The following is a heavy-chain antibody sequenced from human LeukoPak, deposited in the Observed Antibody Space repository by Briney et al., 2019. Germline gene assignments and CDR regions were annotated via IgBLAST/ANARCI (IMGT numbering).Heavy chain of an antibody. V-gene: IGHV1-58*01. D-gene: IGHD3-22*01. J-gene: IGHJ5*02. CDR3: ARASPHYYDSSGYHNWFDP. CDR2: IVVGSGNT. CDR1: GFTFTSSA. Sequence: ASVKVSCKASGFTFTSSAVQWVRQARGQRLEWIGWIVVGSGNTNYAQKFQERVTITRDMSTSTAYMELSSLRSEDTAVYYCARASPHYYDSSGYHNWFDPWGQGTLVTVSS.